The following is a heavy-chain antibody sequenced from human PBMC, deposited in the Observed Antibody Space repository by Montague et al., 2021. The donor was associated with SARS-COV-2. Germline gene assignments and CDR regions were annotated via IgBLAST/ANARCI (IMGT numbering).Heavy chain of an antibody. D-gene: IGHD3-22*01. CDR2: ISSSSSYI. CDR1: GFTFSSYS. V-gene: IGHV3-21*01. Sequence: SLRLSCAASGFTFSSYSMNWVRQAPGKGLEWVSSISSSSSYIYYADSVKGRFTISRDNAKNSLYLQMNSLRAEDTAVYYCASDYYYDSSGYSGSFDYWGQGTLVTVSS. J-gene: IGHJ4*02. CDR3: ASDYYYDSSGYSGSFDY.